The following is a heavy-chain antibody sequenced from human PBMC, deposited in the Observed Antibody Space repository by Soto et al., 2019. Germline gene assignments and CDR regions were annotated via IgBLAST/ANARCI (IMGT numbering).Heavy chain of an antibody. D-gene: IGHD4-17*01. CDR1: GGSITGYY. CDR2: IYDSGTT. CDR3: ARRNYGEEGYFFDF. J-gene: IGHJ4*02. V-gene: IGHV4-59*08. Sequence: QVQLRESGPGLVRPSETLSLTCTVSGGSITGYYWSWIRQPPGKGLEWIGYIYDSGTTTYNAALKSRVTISADMSKNQFSLNLRSVTVADTAVYYCARRNYGEEGYFFDFWGQGLLVTVSS.